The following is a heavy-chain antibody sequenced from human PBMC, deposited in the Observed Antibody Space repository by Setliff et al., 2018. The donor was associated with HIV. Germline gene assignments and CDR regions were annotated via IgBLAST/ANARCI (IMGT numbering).Heavy chain of an antibody. CDR2: VCQRGGI. CDR1: GDSINTPHC. D-gene: IGHD3-3*01. CDR3: VRNYEWALGT. Sequence: PSETLSLTCAVSGDSINTPHCWSWVRQSLEKGLEWIGEVCQRGGINYNPFLWSRASISMDKPRNYFSLEMASMTAADTAVYFCVRNYEWALGTCGQGLLVTVSS. J-gene: IGHJ5*02. V-gene: IGHV4-4*02.